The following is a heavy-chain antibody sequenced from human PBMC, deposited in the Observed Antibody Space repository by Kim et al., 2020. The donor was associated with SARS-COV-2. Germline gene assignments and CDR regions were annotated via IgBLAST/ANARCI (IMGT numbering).Heavy chain of an antibody. CDR2: ISTNGTST. CDR1: GFTFSSYA. J-gene: IGHJ4*02. V-gene: IGHV3-23*01. D-gene: IGHD4-17*01. Sequence: GGSLRLSCAASGFTFSSYAMHWVRQAPGKGLEWVSGISTNGTSTYYADSVKGRFTISRDNSKNTLYLQMNSLRAEDTAVYYCARDRSTVTPQFDYWGQGTLVTVSS. CDR3: ARDRSTVTPQFDY.